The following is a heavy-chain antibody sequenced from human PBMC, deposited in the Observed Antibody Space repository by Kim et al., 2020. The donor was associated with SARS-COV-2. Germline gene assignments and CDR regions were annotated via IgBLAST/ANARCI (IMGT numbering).Heavy chain of an antibody. D-gene: IGHD1-26*01. Sequence: YAAPCKGLFSISRDNAKKSLYLQMNSLRAEDTAVYYCAGSPREVDYWGQGTLVIVSS. J-gene: IGHJ4*02. V-gene: IGHV3-11*04. CDR3: AGSPREVDY.